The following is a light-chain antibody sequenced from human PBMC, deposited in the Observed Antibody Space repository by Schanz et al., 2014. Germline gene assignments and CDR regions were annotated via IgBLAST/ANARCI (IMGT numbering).Light chain of an antibody. CDR3: SSFEGRHNWV. CDR2: DVS. CDR1: SSDVGGYNY. J-gene: IGLJ3*02. Sequence: QSALTQPASVSGSPGQSITISCTGISSDVGGYNYVSWYQQHPGKAPKLIIYDVSNRPSGVSNRFSGSKSGNTASLTVSGLQAEDEATYYCSSFEGRHNWVFGGGTKLTVL. V-gene: IGLV2-14*03.